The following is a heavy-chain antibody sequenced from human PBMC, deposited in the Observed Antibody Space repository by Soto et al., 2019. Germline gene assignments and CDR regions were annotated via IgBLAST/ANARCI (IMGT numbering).Heavy chain of an antibody. CDR3: AKVREIANFDGLLPRWVYDAFDI. J-gene: IGHJ3*02. D-gene: IGHD3-9*01. CDR2: ISYDGSNK. CDR1: GFTFSSYG. V-gene: IGHV3-30*18. Sequence: QVQLVESGGGVVQPGRSLRLSCAASGFTFSSYGMHWVRQAPGKGLEWVAVISYDGSNKYYADSVKGRFTISRDNYKNTLYLQMNSLRAEDTAVYYCAKVREIANFDGLLPRWVYDAFDIWGQGTMVTVSS.